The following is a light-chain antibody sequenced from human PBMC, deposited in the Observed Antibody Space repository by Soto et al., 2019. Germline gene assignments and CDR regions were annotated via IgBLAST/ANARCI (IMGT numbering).Light chain of an antibody. CDR1: QSVSSSY. Sequence: EIVLTQSPGTLSLSPGERATLSCRASQSVSSSYLAWYQQKPGQAPRLLMHGASSRATGIPDRFSGSGSGTDFTLTISRLEPEDFAVYYCQQYGSSPLTFGGGTKVEIK. CDR3: QQYGSSPLT. CDR2: GAS. V-gene: IGKV3-20*01. J-gene: IGKJ4*01.